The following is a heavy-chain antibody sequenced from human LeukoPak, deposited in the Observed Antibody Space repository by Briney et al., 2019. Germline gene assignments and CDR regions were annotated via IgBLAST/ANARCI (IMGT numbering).Heavy chain of an antibody. CDR1: GGSISSYY. Sequence: SETLSLTCSVSGGSISSYYWSWIRQPPGKGLEWIGYIYYSGSTNYNPSLKSRVTISVDTSKNQFSLKLSSVTAADTAVYYCARERGDCSGGSCYWFDPWGQGTLVTVSS. V-gene: IGHV4-59*01. CDR2: IYYSGST. J-gene: IGHJ5*02. D-gene: IGHD2-15*01. CDR3: ARERGDCSGGSCYWFDP.